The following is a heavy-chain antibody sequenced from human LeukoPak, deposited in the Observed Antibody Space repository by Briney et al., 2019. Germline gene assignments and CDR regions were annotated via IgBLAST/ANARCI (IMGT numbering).Heavy chain of an antibody. Sequence: GESLKISCKGSGYSFTNYWIAWVRQMPGKGLEWMGIIHPGDSNTRYSPSFQGQVTISVGKSITTAYLQWSSLKASDTAVYYCATGRYCSGTTCYSSLDFWGQGTLVTVSS. J-gene: IGHJ4*02. D-gene: IGHD2-15*01. CDR2: IHPGDSNT. CDR3: ATGRYCSGTTCYSSLDF. V-gene: IGHV5-51*01. CDR1: GYSFTNYW.